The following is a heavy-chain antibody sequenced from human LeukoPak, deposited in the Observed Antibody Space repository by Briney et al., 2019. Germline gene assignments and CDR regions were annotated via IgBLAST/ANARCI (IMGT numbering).Heavy chain of an antibody. CDR1: GGSFGGYY. D-gene: IGHD3-22*01. V-gene: IGHV4-34*01. CDR3: ARGPSLYYYDSSGYYFDY. J-gene: IGHJ4*02. Sequence: PSETLSLTCAVYGGSFGGYYWSWIRQPPGKGLEWIGEINHSGSTNYNPSLKSRVTISVDTSKNQFSLKLSSVTAADTAVYYCARGPSLYYYDSSGYYFDYWGQGTLVTVSS. CDR2: INHSGST.